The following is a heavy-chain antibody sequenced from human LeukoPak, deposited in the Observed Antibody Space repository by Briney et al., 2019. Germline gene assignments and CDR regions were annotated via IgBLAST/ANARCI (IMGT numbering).Heavy chain of an antibody. CDR1: GGSISSYY. J-gene: IGHJ4*02. V-gene: IGHV4-59*08. Sequence: SETLSLTCTVSGGSISSYYWSWIRQPPGKGLEWIGYIYYSGSTNYNPSLKSRVTISVDTSKNQFSLKLSSVTAADTAVYYCARHPGEGSNFDYWGQGTLVTVSS. D-gene: IGHD3-10*01. CDR3: ARHPGEGSNFDY. CDR2: IYYSGST.